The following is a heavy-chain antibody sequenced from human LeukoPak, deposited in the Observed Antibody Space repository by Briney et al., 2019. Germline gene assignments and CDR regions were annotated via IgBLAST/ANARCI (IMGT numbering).Heavy chain of an antibody. J-gene: IGHJ4*02. V-gene: IGHV4-59*08. CDR2: IYYSGST. CDR3: ARQYYPVVAAAGFDYFDY. D-gene: IGHD6-13*01. Sequence: SETLSLTCTVSGGSISSYYWSWIRQPPGKGLEWIGYIYYSGSTNYNPSLKSRVTISVDTSKNQFSLKLSSVTAADTAVYYCARQYYPVVAAAGFDYFDYWGQGTLVTVSS. CDR1: GGSISSYY.